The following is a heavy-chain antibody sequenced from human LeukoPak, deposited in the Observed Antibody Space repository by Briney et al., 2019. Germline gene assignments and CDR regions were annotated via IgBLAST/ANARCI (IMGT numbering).Heavy chain of an antibody. Sequence: LRKPCCKASGGTFSSSTISCVRQAPGPGLKWMGRIIPILGIANYAQKFQGRVTITADKSTCTAYMELSSLRSEDTAVYYCARGPPPNIVATGFDYWGQGTLVTVSS. V-gene: IGHV1-69*02. CDR1: GGTFSSST. D-gene: IGHD5-12*01. CDR3: ARGPPPNIVATGFDY. J-gene: IGHJ4*02. CDR2: IIPILGIA.